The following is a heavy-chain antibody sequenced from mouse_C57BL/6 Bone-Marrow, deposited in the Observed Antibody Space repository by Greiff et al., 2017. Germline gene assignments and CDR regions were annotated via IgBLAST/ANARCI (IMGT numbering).Heavy chain of an antibody. Sequence: VQLKEPGAELVRPGASVKLSCTASGFNIKDDYMHWVKQRPEQGLEWIGWIDPENGDTEYASKFQGKATITADTSSNTAYLQLSSLSSEDTAVYYCTTYYYASYYFDYWGQGTTLTVSS. CDR2: IDPENGDT. D-gene: IGHD1-1*01. V-gene: IGHV14-4*01. CDR3: TTYYYASYYFDY. J-gene: IGHJ2*01. CDR1: GFNIKDDY.